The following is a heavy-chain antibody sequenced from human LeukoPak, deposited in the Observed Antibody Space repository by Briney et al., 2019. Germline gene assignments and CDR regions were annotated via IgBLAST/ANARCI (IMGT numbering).Heavy chain of an antibody. CDR2: IYYSGST. CDR3: ARSRRLRYFDWTLDY. D-gene: IGHD3-9*01. Sequence: SETLSLTCTVSGGSISSYYWSWIRQPPGKGLEWIGYIYYSGSTNYNPSLKSRVTISVDTSKNQFSLKLSSVTAADTAVYYCARSRRLRYFDWTLDYWGQGTLVTVSS. V-gene: IGHV4-59*12. J-gene: IGHJ4*02. CDR1: GGSISSYY.